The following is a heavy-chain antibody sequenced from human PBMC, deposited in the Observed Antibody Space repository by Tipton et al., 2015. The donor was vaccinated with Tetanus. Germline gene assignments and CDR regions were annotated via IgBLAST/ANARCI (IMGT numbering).Heavy chain of an antibody. CDR2: IYQTDST. V-gene: IGHV4-30-2*01. CDR3: VRGRGLGAYSFGFEY. CDR1: GGLITTGGYS. D-gene: IGHD5-12*01. J-gene: IGHJ4*02. Sequence: LRLSCNVSGGLITTGGYSWGWIRQPPGQGLEWLGYIYQTDSTYYNPSVRSRLTLSLQRSKNQVSLKLSPVTAADTAVYYCVRGRGLGAYSFGFEYWGRGALVTVSS.